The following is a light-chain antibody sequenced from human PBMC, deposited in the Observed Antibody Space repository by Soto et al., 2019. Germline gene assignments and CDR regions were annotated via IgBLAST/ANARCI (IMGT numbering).Light chain of an antibody. CDR2: WAS. Sequence: DIVMTQSPDSLAVSLGERATINCKSSQSVLYSSNNKNYLAWYQQKPGQPPKLLIYWASTRESGVPDRFSGGGSGTDFTLAISSLQAEDVAVYSCQQYYDSSWTFGQGTKVEIK. CDR3: QQYYDSSWT. J-gene: IGKJ1*01. V-gene: IGKV4-1*01. CDR1: QSVLYSSNNKNY.